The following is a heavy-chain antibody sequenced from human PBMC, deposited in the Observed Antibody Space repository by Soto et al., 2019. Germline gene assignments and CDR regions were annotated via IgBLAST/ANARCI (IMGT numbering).Heavy chain of an antibody. CDR3: ATGGHNDGYHFYHGMDV. Sequence: QVQVVQSGAEVKKPGSSVKVSCKVSGGIFTNNAISWVRQAPGQGLEWLGGVIPLFDTAYYAQIFRGRLRISADGATTTAYMELSRLTSADTAVYFCATGGHNDGYHFYHGMDVWGQGTTVTVS. J-gene: IGHJ6*02. CDR2: VIPLFDTA. D-gene: IGHD5-18*01. CDR1: GGIFTNNA. V-gene: IGHV1-69*01.